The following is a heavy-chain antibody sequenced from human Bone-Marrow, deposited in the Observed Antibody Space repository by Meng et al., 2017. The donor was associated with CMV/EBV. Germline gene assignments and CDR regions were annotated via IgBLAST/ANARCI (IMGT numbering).Heavy chain of an antibody. J-gene: IGHJ6*02. CDR1: GFTFSSYA. CDR3: ARDERGYDFWSGYYMRYYYGMDV. V-gene: IGHV3-30*04. CDR2: ISYDGSNK. Sequence: GEFLKIPCAASGFTFSSYAFHWVRQAPGKGLEWVAVISYDGSNKYYADSVKGRFTISRDNSKNTLYMQMNRLRAEDTAVYYCARDERGYDFWSGYYMRYYYGMDVWGQGTTVTVSS. D-gene: IGHD3-3*01.